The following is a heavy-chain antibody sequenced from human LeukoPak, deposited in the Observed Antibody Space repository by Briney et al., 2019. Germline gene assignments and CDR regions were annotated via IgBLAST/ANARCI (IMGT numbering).Heavy chain of an antibody. CDR3: ARALDYYGSGTMPYYFDY. D-gene: IGHD3-10*01. V-gene: IGHV4-30-4*01. Sequence: PSETLSLTCTVSGGSISSGDYYWSWIRQPPGKGPEWIVYTYYSGNTHYNPSLKSRVTIPVDTSKNQFSLKLSSVTAADTAVYYCARALDYYGSGTMPYYFDYWGQGTLVTVSS. J-gene: IGHJ4*02. CDR1: GGSISSGDYY. CDR2: TYYSGNT.